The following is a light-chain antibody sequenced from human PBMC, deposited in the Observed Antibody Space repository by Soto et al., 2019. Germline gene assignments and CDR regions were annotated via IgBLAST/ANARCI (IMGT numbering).Light chain of an antibody. CDR3: QSYESSLSGYV. CDR2: GNS. Sequence: QSVLTQPPSVSGAPGQRVTISCTGSSSNIGAGYDVHWYQQLPGTAPKLLIYGNSNRPSGVPDRFSGSKSGTSASLAITGLQAADEADYYCQSYESSLSGYVFGTGTKVTVL. J-gene: IGLJ1*01. CDR1: SSNIGAGYD. V-gene: IGLV1-40*01.